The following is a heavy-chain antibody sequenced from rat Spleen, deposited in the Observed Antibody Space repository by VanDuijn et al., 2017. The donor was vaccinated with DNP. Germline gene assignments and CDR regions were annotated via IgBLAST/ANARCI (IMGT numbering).Heavy chain of an antibody. V-gene: IGHV4-2*01. CDR2: VNKDSSRI. D-gene: IGHD1-11*01. CDR3: AKGPNFGGWSDYFDY. CDR1: GFIFNDFW. Sequence: EVKFVESGGGLVQPGRSLKLSCAASGFIFNDFWMGWVRQAPGKGLEWIGEVNKDSSRINYIPSLKEKITISRDNAQNTLYLQMNKLGSEDTAIYYCAKGPNFGGWSDYFDYWGQGVMVTVSS. J-gene: IGHJ2*01.